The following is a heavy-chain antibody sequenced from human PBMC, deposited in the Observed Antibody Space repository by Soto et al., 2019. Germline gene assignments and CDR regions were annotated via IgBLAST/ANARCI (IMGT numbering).Heavy chain of an antibody. Sequence: QVQLVQSGAEVKKPGASVKVSCKASGYTFTSYYMHWVRQAPGQGLEWMGIINPSGGSTSYEQKFQGRVTMTRDTSTSTVYMELSSLRSEDTAVYYCARVFGIDYYGSGVFDYWGQGTLVTVSS. J-gene: IGHJ4*02. CDR2: INPSGGST. D-gene: IGHD3-10*01. CDR3: ARVFGIDYYGSGVFDY. CDR1: GYTFTSYY. V-gene: IGHV1-46*01.